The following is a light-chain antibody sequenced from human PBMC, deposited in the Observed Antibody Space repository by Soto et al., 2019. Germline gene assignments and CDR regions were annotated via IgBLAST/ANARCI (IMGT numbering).Light chain of an antibody. CDR3: QQTNSVPLT. Sequence: DLQMTQSPSSVSASVGDSVTITCRASQDISNYLAWYQRKPGKAPNLLIYTASSLQSGVPSKFSGSGSGTDFTLTISSLQPEDFATYFCQQTNSVPLTFGGGTKVEIK. J-gene: IGKJ4*01. CDR1: QDISNY. CDR2: TAS. V-gene: IGKV1-12*01.